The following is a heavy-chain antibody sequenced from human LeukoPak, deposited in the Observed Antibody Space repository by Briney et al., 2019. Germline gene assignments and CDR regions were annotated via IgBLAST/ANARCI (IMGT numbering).Heavy chain of an antibody. Sequence: SETLSLTCTVSGGSISSYYWSWIRQPPGKGLEWIGYIYYSRSTNYNPSLKSRVTISVDTSKNQFSLKLSSVTAADTAVYYCARGFKLGMPIDIWGQGTMVTVSS. J-gene: IGHJ3*02. V-gene: IGHV4-59*01. D-gene: IGHD7-27*01. CDR1: GGSISSYY. CDR3: ARGFKLGMPIDI. CDR2: IYYSRST.